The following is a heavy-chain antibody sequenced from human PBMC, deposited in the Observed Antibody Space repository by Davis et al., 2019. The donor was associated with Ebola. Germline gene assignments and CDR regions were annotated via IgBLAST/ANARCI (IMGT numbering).Heavy chain of an antibody. CDR1: GYTFTSYY. V-gene: IGHV1-18*04. J-gene: IGHJ6*04. Sequence: ASVKVSCKASGYTFTSYYMHWVRQAPGQGLEWMGWISAYSGHTNYAQKFQDRVTMTTDTSTSTAYMELNRLKLDDTAVYYCAEGDRSGWSNYYYGLGVWGKGTAVTVSS. D-gene: IGHD6-19*01. CDR2: ISAYSGHT. CDR3: AEGDRSGWSNYYYGLGV.